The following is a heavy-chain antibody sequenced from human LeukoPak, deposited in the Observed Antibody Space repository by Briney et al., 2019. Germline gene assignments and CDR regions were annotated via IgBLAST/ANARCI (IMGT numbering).Heavy chain of an antibody. CDR2: IYYSGST. D-gene: IGHD3-10*01. V-gene: IGHV4-59*01. CDR3: ARARYYYGSGSYPLSFDY. J-gene: IGHJ4*02. CDR1: GGSISSYY. Sequence: SETLSLTCTVSGGSISSYYWSWIRQPPGKGLEWIGYIYYSGSTNYNPSLKSRVTISVDTSKNQFSLKLSSVTAADTAVYYCARARYYYGSGSYPLSFDYWGQGTLVTVSS.